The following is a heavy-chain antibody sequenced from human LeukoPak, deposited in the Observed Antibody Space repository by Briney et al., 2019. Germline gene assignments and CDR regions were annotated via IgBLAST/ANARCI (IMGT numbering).Heavy chain of an antibody. CDR1: GFTFDDYA. CDR3: AKDIELGGGLLGAFDY. V-gene: IGHV3-9*01. D-gene: IGHD2/OR15-2a*01. J-gene: IGHJ4*02. CDR2: ISWNSGSI. Sequence: GRSLRLPCAASGFTFDDYAMHWVRQAPGKGLEWVSGISWNSGSIGYADSVKGRFTISRDNAKNSLYLQMNSLRPEDTALYYCAKDIELGGGLLGAFDYWGQGTLVTVSS.